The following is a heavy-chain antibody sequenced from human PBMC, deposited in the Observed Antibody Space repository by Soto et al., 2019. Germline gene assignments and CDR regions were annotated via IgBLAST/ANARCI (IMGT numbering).Heavy chain of an antibody. V-gene: IGHV1-69*02. CDR2: IIPILGIA. CDR1: GGTFSSYT. J-gene: IGHJ4*02. CDR3: ASSDIVVVPSPLDY. Sequence: QVQLVQSGAEVKKPGSSVKVSCKAAGGTFSSYTISWVRQAPGQGHEWMGRIIPILGIANYAQKFQGRVTITADKSTSTAYMELSSLRSEDTAVYYCASSDIVVVPSPLDYWGQGTLVTVSS. D-gene: IGHD2-2*01.